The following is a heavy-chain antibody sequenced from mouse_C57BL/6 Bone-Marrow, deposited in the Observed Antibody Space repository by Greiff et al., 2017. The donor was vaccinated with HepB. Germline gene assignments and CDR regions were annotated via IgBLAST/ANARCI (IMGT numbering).Heavy chain of an antibody. V-gene: IGHV1-64*01. CDR3: ARKGYDYYAMDY. Sequence: QVHVKQSGAELMKPGASVKLSCKATGYTFTGYWIEWVKQSPGHGLEWIGMIHPNSGSTNYNEKVKSKTTLTVDKSSSTAYMQLSSLTYEDSAVYYCARKGYDYYAMDYWGQGTSVTVSS. J-gene: IGHJ4*01. D-gene: IGHD2-10*02. CDR1: GYTFTGYW. CDR2: IHPNSGST.